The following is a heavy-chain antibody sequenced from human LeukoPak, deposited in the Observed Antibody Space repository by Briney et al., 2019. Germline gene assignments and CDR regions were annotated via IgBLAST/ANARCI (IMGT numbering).Heavy chain of an antibody. D-gene: IGHD3-22*01. CDR1: GYTLTELA. J-gene: IGHJ4*02. Sequence: ASVKVSCKVSGYTLTELAIHWVRQAPGKGLEWTGGFDPDNGGTVYAQNFQGRVTMTEDTSTDTAYMELSSLRSEDTAVYYCTTVANGYYYYWGQGTLVTVSS. V-gene: IGHV1-24*01. CDR2: FDPDNGGT. CDR3: TTVANGYYYY.